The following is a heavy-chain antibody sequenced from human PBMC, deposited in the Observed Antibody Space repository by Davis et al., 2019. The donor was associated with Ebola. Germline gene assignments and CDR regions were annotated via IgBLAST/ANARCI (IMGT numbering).Heavy chain of an antibody. Sequence: GESLKISCAASGFTFSSYSMNWVRQAPGKGLEWVSSISSSSSYIYYADSVKGRFTISRDNAKNSLYLQMNSLRAEDTAVYYCAKDAPRYYDRSGYPDYWGQGTLVTVSS. CDR2: ISSSSSYI. CDR3: AKDAPRYYDRSGYPDY. D-gene: IGHD3-22*01. V-gene: IGHV3-21*01. J-gene: IGHJ4*02. CDR1: GFTFSSYS.